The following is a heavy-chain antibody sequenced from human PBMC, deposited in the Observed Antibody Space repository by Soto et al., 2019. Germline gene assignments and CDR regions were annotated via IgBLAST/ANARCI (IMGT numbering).Heavy chain of an antibody. J-gene: IGHJ6*02. Sequence: SVKVSCKASGGTFSSYAISWVRQAPGQGLEWMGGIIPIFGTANYAQKFQGRVTITADESTSTAYMELSSLGSEDTAVYYCVNIMVRGVFSRRGYYGMDVWGQGTTVIVSS. CDR3: VNIMVRGVFSRRGYYGMDV. V-gene: IGHV1-69*13. D-gene: IGHD3-10*01. CDR2: IIPIFGTA. CDR1: GGTFSSYA.